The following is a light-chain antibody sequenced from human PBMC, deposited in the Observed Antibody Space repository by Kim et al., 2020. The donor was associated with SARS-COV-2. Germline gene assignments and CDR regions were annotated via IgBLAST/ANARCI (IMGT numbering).Light chain of an antibody. J-gene: IGLJ3*02. CDR1: SSDVGGYNF. CDR3: CSYAGRYTWV. V-gene: IGLV2-11*01. CDR2: DVN. Sequence: QSALTQPRSVSGSPGLSVTVSCTGTSSDVGGYNFVSWYQQHPGKAPKLMIYDVNKRPSGVPDRFSGSKSGNTASLTISGLQAEDEADYYCCSYAGRYTWVFGGGTQLTVL.